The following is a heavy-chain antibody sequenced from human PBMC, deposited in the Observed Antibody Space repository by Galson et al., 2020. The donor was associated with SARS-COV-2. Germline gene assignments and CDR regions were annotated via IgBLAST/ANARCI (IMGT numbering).Heavy chain of an antibody. CDR1: GFIFSSFD. Sequence: GGSLRLSCSASGFIFSSFDMHWVRQTPGKGLEHVSAISDNAETTYDADSVKARFTISRDNSRNTVYLQMTSLRPEDTAVYYCVRLGVTGLDFWGQGTLSPSPQ. V-gene: IGHV3-64D*08. J-gene: IGHJ4*02. CDR3: VRLGVTGLDF. D-gene: IGHD1-20*01. CDR2: ISDNAETT.